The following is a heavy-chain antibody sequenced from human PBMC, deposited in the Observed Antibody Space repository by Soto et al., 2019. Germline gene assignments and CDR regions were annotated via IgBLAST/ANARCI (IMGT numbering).Heavy chain of an antibody. CDR1: GYTFTSYY. CDR2: INPSGGST. Sequence: ASVKVSCKASGYTFTSYYMHWVRQAPGQGLEWMGIINPSGGSTSYAQKFQGRVTMTRDTSTSTVYMELSSLRSEDTAVYYCARDLAEKQLVPPPYYSYGMDVWGQGTTVTVSS. J-gene: IGHJ6*02. D-gene: IGHD6-6*01. V-gene: IGHV1-46*01. CDR3: ARDLAEKQLVPPPYYSYGMDV.